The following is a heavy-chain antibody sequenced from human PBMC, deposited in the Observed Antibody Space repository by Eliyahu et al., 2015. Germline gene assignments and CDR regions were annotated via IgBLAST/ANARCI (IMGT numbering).Heavy chain of an antibody. D-gene: IGHD4/OR15-4a*01. J-gene: IGHJ4*02. CDR1: GFTFSNAW. Sequence: EVQLVESGGALVKPGGSLRXSXAASGFTFSNAWMSWVRQAPGKGLECVGRIKSKTDGGTTDYATPVKGRFTISRDDSKNTLYLQMNSLKTEDTGVYYCTTYGASSFNYWGQGTLVTVSS. CDR3: TTYGASSFNY. V-gene: IGHV3-15*02. CDR2: IKSKTDGGTT.